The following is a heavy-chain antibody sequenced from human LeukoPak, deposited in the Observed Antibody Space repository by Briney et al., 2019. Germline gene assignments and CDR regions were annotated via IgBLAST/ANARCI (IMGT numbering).Heavy chain of an antibody. CDR1: GFTFTRFN. Sequence: PGGSLTLSCAASGFTFTRFNMNWVRQAPGNGLELDSSITTSGTYIYYADSAKGRYTSSSDNAKNSLYMQMNSLRGEDTAVYYCARRFYDDSNGGEGMDVWGRGTTVTVSS. D-gene: IGHD3-22*01. CDR2: ITTSGTYI. J-gene: IGHJ6*02. CDR3: ARRFYDDSNGGEGMDV. V-gene: IGHV3-21*06.